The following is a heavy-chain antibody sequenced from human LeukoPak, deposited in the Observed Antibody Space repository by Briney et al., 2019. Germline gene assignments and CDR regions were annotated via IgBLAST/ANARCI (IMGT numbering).Heavy chain of an antibody. J-gene: IGHJ4*02. D-gene: IGHD6-19*01. CDR2: ISCSSSYI. CDR3: ARGRPGIAVAGTLFDY. Sequence: GGSLRLSCAASGFTFSSYSMNWVRQAPGKGLEWVSSISCSSSYIYYADSVKGRFTISRDNAKNSLYLQMNSLRAEDTAVYYCARGRPGIAVAGTLFDYWGQGTLVTVSS. V-gene: IGHV3-21*01. CDR1: GFTFSSYS.